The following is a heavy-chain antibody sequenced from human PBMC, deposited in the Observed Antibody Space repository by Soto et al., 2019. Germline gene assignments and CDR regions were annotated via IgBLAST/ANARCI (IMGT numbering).Heavy chain of an antibody. CDR2: IYPGDSDT. CDR1: GYSFTSYW. Sequence: GDSLKISCKGSGYSFTSYWIGWVRQMPGKGLEWMGIIYPGDSDTRYSPSFQGQVTISADKSISTAYLQWSSLKASDTAMYYCARRGLGPIGDYYYGMDVWGQGTTVTVSS. D-gene: IGHD3-16*01. CDR3: ARRGLGPIGDYYYGMDV. V-gene: IGHV5-51*01. J-gene: IGHJ6*02.